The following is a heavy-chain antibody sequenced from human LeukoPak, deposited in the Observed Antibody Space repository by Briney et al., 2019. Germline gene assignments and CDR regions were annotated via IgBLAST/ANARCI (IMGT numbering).Heavy chain of an antibody. CDR2: ISSSSSYI. CDR3: ARDRIVVVAATPTPFDY. CDR1: GFTFSSYS. V-gene: IGHV3-21*01. J-gene: IGHJ4*02. Sequence: GGSLRLSCAASGFTFSSYSMNWVRQAPGKGLEWVSSISSSSSYIYYADSVKGRSTISRDNAKNSLYLQMNSLRAEDTAVYYCARDRIVVVAATPTPFDYWGQGTLVTVSS. D-gene: IGHD2-15*01.